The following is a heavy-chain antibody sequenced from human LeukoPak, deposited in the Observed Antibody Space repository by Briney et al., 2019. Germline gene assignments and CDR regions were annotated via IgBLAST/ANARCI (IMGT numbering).Heavy chain of an antibody. CDR3: ARDRYSSI. CDR2: IKRDGSEK. CDR1: GFTFSSYW. V-gene: IGHV3-7*01. Sequence: AGGSLGLSCAASGFTFSSYWMSWVRQAPGKGLEWVANIKRDGSEKYYADSVKGRFTISRDNAKNSLYLQMNRLRVEDTAVYYCARDRYSSIWGQGTLVTVSS. J-gene: IGHJ4*02. D-gene: IGHD6-19*01.